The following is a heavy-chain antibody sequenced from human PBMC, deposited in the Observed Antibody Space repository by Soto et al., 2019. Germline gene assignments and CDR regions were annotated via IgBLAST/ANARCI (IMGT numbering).Heavy chain of an antibody. D-gene: IGHD2-2*01. J-gene: IGHJ6*02. CDR2: IIPIFGTA. Sequence: ASVKVSCKASGYTFTGYYMHWVRQAPGQGLEWMGGIIPIFGTANYAQKFQGRVTITADESTSTAYMELSSLRSEDTAVYYCARDHEDIVLVPAALYYYYYGMDVWGQGTTVTVSS. CDR3: ARDHEDIVLVPAALYYYYYGMDV. CDR1: GYTFTGYY. V-gene: IGHV1-69*13.